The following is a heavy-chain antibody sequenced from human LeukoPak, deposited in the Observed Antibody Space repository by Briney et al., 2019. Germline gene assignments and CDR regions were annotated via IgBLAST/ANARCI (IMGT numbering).Heavy chain of an antibody. J-gene: IGHJ6*04. CDR1: GFTFSTYE. V-gene: IGHV3-48*03. Sequence: GGSLRLSCAASGFTFSTYEMNWVRQAPGKGLEWVAYISNSGSTIYYVDSVKGRFTISRDNAKNSLYLQMSSLGAEDTAVYYCAELGITMVGGVWGKGTTVTISS. CDR3: AELGITMVGGV. D-gene: IGHD3-10*02. CDR2: ISNSGSTI.